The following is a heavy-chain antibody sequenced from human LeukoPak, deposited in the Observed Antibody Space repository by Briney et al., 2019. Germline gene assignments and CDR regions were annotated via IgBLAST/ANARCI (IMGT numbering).Heavy chain of an antibody. Sequence: GGSLRLSCAASGFTFSSYSMNWVRQAPGKGLEWVSSISSSSSYIYYADSVKGRFTVSRDNAKNSLYLQMNSLRVEDTAVYYCATSSYGGSLLRGAFDIWGQGTMVTVSS. V-gene: IGHV3-21*04. CDR1: GFTFSSYS. CDR3: ATSSYGGSLLRGAFDI. J-gene: IGHJ3*02. D-gene: IGHD1-26*01. CDR2: ISSSSSYI.